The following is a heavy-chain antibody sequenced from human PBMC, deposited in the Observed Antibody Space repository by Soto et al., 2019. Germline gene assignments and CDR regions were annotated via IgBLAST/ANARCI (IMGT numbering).Heavy chain of an antibody. V-gene: IGHV3-23*01. Sequence: EVQLLESGGGLVQPGGSLRLSCAASGFTFSSYAMSWVRQAPGKGLEWVSALSRSGGSPYYADSVKGRFTISRDNSKNTLYLQMNSLRADDTAVYYCASGGAAAEWVCDYWGQGTLVTVSS. CDR1: GFTFSSYA. D-gene: IGHD6-13*01. J-gene: IGHJ4*02. CDR3: ASGGAAAEWVCDY. CDR2: LSRSGGSP.